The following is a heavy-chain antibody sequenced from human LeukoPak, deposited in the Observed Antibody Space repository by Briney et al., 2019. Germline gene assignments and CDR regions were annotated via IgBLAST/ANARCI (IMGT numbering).Heavy chain of an antibody. Sequence: GGSLRLSCAASGFTFSSDSMNWVRQAPGKGLEWVSSISSSSSYIYYADSVKGRFTISRDNSKNTLYLQMNSLRAEDTAVYYCAKSPWASDAFDIWGQGTMVTVSS. V-gene: IGHV3-21*04. CDR2: ISSSSSYI. CDR1: GFTFSSDS. D-gene: IGHD7-27*01. J-gene: IGHJ3*02. CDR3: AKSPWASDAFDI.